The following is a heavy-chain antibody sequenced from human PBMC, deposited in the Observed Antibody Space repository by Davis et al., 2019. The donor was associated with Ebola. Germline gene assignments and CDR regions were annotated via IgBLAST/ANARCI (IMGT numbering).Heavy chain of an antibody. CDR2: ISGDSSHI. CDR1: GFTFSAYS. V-gene: IGHV3-21*01. CDR3: ARGPPGRSWFDS. Sequence: GESLKISCAASGFTFSAYSMNWLRQAPGKGLEWVSSISGDSSHIHYADSVKGRFTISRDNAKNSVYLQMDSLRVEDTAVYYCARGPPGRSWFDSWGQGTLVTVSS. J-gene: IGHJ5*01.